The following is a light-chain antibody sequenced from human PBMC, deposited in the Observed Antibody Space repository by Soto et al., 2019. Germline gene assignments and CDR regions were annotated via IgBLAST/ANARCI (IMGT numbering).Light chain of an antibody. CDR2: AAS. Sequence: IVLTQSPGTLSWSPGERATLSCTASQSVSRSYLVWHQQKPGQAPRLLIYAASRRATGIPDRFSGIGSGTDFTLTISRLEPEDFAVDDCQQYGSSGTFGQGTKVDIK. J-gene: IGKJ1*01. CDR3: QQYGSSGT. V-gene: IGKV3-20*01. CDR1: QSVSRSY.